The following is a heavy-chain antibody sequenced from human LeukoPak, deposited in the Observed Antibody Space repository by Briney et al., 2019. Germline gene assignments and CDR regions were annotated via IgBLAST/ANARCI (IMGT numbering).Heavy chain of an antibody. V-gene: IGHV4-59*01. CDR2: IYYSGSS. CDR1: GGSISGYH. Sequence: PSETLSLTCNVSGGSISGYHWSWIRQPPGKGLEWLGYIYYSGSSNYNPSLKSRVTISVDTSKNQFSLKLSSVTAADTAVYYCARVPRSYYYYYYMDVWGKGTTVTVSS. J-gene: IGHJ6*03. CDR3: ARVPRSYYYYYYMDV.